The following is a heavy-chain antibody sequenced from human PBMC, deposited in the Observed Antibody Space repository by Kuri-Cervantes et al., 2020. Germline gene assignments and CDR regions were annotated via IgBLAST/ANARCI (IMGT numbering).Heavy chain of an antibody. V-gene: IGHV3-72*01. Sequence: SCAASGFTFSDHYMDWVRQAPGKGLEWVGRTRNKANSYTTEYAASVKGRFTISRDDSKNSLYLQMNSLRAEDTAVYYCARAGYSYGSPLLWYFDLWGRGTLVTVSS. CDR1: GFTFSDHY. CDR2: TRNKANSYTT. CDR3: ARAGYSYGSPLLWYFDL. J-gene: IGHJ2*01. D-gene: IGHD5-18*01.